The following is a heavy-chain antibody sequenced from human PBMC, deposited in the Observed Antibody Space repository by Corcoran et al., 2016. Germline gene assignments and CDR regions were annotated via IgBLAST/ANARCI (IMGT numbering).Heavy chain of an antibody. Sequence: EVQLVESGGGLVQPGGSLKLSCAASGFTFSGSAMHWVRQASGKGLEWVGRIRSKANSYATAYAASVKGRFTISRDDSKNTAYLQMNSLKTEDTAVYYCTRRGYYDSSGYWYFDLWGRGFLVTVSS. D-gene: IGHD3-22*01. V-gene: IGHV3-73*01. J-gene: IGHJ2*01. CDR3: TRRGYYDSSGYWYFDL. CDR2: IRSKANSYAT. CDR1: GFTFSGSA.